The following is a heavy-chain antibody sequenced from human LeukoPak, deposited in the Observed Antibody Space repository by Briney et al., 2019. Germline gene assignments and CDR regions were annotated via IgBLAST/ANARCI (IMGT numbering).Heavy chain of an antibody. V-gene: IGHV1-3*01. CDR2: INAGNGNT. Sequence: ASVKVSCKASGYTFTSYAMHWVRQAPGQRLEWMGWINAGNGNTKYSQKFQGRVTITRDTSASTAYMELSSLRSEDTAVYYCARERLLLWFGESIYGMDVWGQGTTVTVSS. CDR1: GYTFTSYA. CDR3: ARERLLLWFGESIYGMDV. D-gene: IGHD3-10*01. J-gene: IGHJ6*02.